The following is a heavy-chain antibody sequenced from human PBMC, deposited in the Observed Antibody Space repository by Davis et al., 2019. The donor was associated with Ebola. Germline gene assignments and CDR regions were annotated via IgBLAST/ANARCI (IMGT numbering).Heavy chain of an antibody. CDR1: GFTFSSYW. CDR3: ARAGYYDTHFDY. Sequence: GESLKISCAASGFTFSSYWMSWVRQAPGKGLEWVANIKQDGSEKYYVDSVKGRFTISRDNAKNSLYLQMNSLRAEDTAVYYCARAGYYDTHFDYWGQGTLVTVSS. CDR2: IKQDGSEK. V-gene: IGHV3-7*03. D-gene: IGHD3-22*01. J-gene: IGHJ4*02.